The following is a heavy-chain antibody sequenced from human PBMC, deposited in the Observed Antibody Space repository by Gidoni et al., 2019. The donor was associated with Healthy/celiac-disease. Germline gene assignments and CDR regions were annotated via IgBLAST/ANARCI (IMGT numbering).Heavy chain of an antibody. CDR1: GGSISSYY. V-gene: IGHV4-59*01. J-gene: IGHJ4*02. CDR3: ARDVRDALYSSGWYETGYFDY. D-gene: IGHD6-19*01. Sequence: QVQLQESGPGLVKPSETLSLTCTVSGGSISSYYWSWIRQPPGKGLEWIGYIYYSGSTNYNPSLKSRVTISVDTSKNQFSLKLSSVTAADTAVYYCARDVRDALYSSGWYETGYFDYWGQGTLVTVSS. CDR2: IYYSGST.